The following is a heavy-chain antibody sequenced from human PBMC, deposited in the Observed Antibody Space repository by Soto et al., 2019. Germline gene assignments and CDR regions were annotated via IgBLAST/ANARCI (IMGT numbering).Heavy chain of an antibody. V-gene: IGHV3-7*03. CDR2: IKVDGSEQ. CDR3: ARAPHGMDV. Sequence: EVQLVECGGGWVWRGGSLRLSCAASGFTLGSYWMNWIRQPPGKGLEWVANIKVDGSEQYYADSVKGRFTISRDNTKNSLYLQMHSLTDGDTAMYYCARAPHGMDVWGRGTTVTVSS. J-gene: IGHJ6*02. CDR1: GFTLGSYW.